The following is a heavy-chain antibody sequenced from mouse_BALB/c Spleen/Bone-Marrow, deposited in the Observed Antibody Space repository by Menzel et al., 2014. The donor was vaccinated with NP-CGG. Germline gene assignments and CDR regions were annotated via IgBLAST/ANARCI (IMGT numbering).Heavy chain of an antibody. Sequence: VQLQQSGPSLVKPSQTLSLTCSVTGDSITSGYWNWIRKFPGNKLEYMGYISYGGSTYYNPSLKGRISITRDTSKNQYYLQLNSVTTEDTATYYCARRQLGLQYYFDYWGQGTTLTVSS. V-gene: IGHV3-8*02. J-gene: IGHJ2*01. CDR3: ARRQLGLQYYFDY. D-gene: IGHD3-2*01. CDR2: ISYGGST. CDR1: GDSITSGY.